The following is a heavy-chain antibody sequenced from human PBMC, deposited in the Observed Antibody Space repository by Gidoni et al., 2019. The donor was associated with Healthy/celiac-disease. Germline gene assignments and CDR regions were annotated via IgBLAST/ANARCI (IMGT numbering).Heavy chain of an antibody. J-gene: IGHJ6*02. V-gene: IGHV3-23*01. D-gene: IGHD3-3*01. CDR2: ISGSGGRT. Sequence: EVKLFESGVGLVHHGCCLRLSCAASGFTFSSYAMSWVRQAPGKGLEWVADISGSGGRTYYADSVKGRFTISRDNAKNTLYLQMNSLRAEDKAVYYCANFGAENYYYYGMDVWGQGTTVTVSS. CDR1: GFTFSSYA. CDR3: ANFGAENYYYYGMDV.